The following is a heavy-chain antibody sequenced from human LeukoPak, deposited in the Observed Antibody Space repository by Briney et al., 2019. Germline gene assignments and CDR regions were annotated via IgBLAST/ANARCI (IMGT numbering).Heavy chain of an antibody. CDR3: AREGWLRFESIDY. J-gene: IGHJ4*02. V-gene: IGHV3-7*05. Sequence: GGSLRLSCAPSGFTFSTYWMSWVRQAPGKGLEWVANIKQDGSEKYYVASVKGRFTISRDNAKNSLYLQMNSLRAEDTAVYYCAREGWLRFESIDYWGQGTLVTVSS. D-gene: IGHD5-12*01. CDR1: GFTFSTYW. CDR2: IKQDGSEK.